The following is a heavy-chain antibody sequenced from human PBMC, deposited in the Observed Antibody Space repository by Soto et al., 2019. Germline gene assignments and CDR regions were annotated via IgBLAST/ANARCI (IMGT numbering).Heavy chain of an antibody. CDR3: ANGYSSGWYDY. Sequence: SETLSLTCAVYGGSFSGYYWSWIRQPPGKGLEWIGEINHSGSTNYNPSLKSRVTISVDTSKNQFSLKLSSVTAADTAVYYCANGYSSGWYDYWGQGNLVTVSS. CDR2: INHSGST. D-gene: IGHD6-19*01. J-gene: IGHJ4*02. CDR1: GGSFSGYY. V-gene: IGHV4-34*01.